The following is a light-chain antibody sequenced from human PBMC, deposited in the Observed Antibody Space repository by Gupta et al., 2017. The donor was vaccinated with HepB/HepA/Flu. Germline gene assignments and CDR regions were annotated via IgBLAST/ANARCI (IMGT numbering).Light chain of an antibody. CDR3: EAWDDSRNGHVV. CDR1: SSNIGSTT. CDR2: SNN. J-gene: IGLJ2*01. V-gene: IGLV1-44*01. Sequence: QSVLTPPPSAPGTPGQRVTISCSGSSSNIGSTTVNWYLHLPGTAPKLLIFSNNQRPSGGPARFSGSKSGTSATVAISGLQSEEEAAYYCEAWDDSRNGHVVFGGGTKLTVL.